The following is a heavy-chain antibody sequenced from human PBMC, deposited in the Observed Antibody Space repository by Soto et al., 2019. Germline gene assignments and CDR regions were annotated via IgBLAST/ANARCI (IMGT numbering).Heavy chain of an antibody. D-gene: IGHD3-16*01. CDR1: GYTFTSYA. CDR3: ARGAEGGIDP. V-gene: IGHV1-3*01. Sequence: ASVRVSCKASGYTFTSYAMHWVRQAPGQRLEWMGWIHAGNDNTKYSQKFQGRVTITRDTSASTVYMELSSLRSEDTAVYYCARGAEGGIDPSGPGPLGT. CDR2: IHAGNDNT. J-gene: IGHJ5*02.